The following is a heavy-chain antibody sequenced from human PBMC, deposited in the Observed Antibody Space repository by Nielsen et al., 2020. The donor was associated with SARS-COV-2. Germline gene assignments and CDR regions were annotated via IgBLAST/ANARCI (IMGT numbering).Heavy chain of an antibody. D-gene: IGHD5-18*01. CDR3: ARDPDTHLVYYYYMDV. CDR2: ISSSSSTI. J-gene: IGHJ6*03. CDR1: KFTFSNYW. Sequence: GESLKISCAASKFTFSNYWMSWVRQAPGKGLEWVSYISSSSSTIYYADSVKGRFTISRDNAKNSLYLQMNSLRVEDTAVYYCARDPDTHLVYYYYMDVWGKGTTVTVSS. V-gene: IGHV3-48*04.